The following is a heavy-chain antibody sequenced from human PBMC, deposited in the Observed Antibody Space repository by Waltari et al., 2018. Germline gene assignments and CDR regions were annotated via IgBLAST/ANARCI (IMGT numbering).Heavy chain of an antibody. V-gene: IGHV1-2*02. J-gene: IGHJ4*02. D-gene: IGHD3-9*01. Sequence: QVQLVQSGAEVKKPGASVKVSCKASGYTFTGSSMPWVRHAPGQGLEWMGWINPNSGGTNYAQKFQGRVTMTRDTSISTAYMELSRLRSDDTAVYYCARAYYDILTGYYTPLGYWGQGTLVTVSS. CDR2: INPNSGGT. CDR1: GYTFTGSS. CDR3: ARAYYDILTGYYTPLGY.